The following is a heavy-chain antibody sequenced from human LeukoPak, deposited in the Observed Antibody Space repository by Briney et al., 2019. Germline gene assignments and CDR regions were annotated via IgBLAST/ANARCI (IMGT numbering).Heavy chain of an antibody. J-gene: IGHJ4*02. Sequence: SHTLSLTCAVSGPSISSGAYAWSWLRQPPGKDLAWYGNIYHSGSTSYNPSLKSRVSITIDKSKNQFSLSLSSVTAADTAFYYCARGGGFYGSGTTHFDYWGQGTLVTVSS. CDR3: ARGGGFYGSGTTHFDY. CDR2: IYHSGST. V-gene: IGHV4-30-2*01. D-gene: IGHD3-10*01. CDR1: GPSISSGAYA.